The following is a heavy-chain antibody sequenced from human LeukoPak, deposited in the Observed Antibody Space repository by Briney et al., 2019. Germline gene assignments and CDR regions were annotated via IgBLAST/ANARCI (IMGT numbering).Heavy chain of an antibody. CDR1: GFTFNNNT. Sequence: PGGSLRLSCAASGFTFNNNTMHWVRQAPGKGLEWVSSINWKSDNMDYADSVKGRFTISRDNARNSLYLQMNSLRVEDAALYYWAKEGSDCTNGICRYFDYWGQGTLVTVSP. CDR3: AKEGSDCTNGICRYFDY. CDR2: INWKSDNM. D-gene: IGHD2-8*01. V-gene: IGHV3-9*01. J-gene: IGHJ4*02.